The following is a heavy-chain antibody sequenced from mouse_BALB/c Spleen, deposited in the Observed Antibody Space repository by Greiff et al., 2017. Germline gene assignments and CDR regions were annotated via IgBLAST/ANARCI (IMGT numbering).Heavy chain of an antibody. CDR2: INPSNGRT. V-gene: IGHV1S81*02. Sequence: VQLHQPGAELVKPGASVKLSCKASGYTFTSYWMHWVKQRPGQGLEWIGEINPSNGRTNYNEKFKSKATLTVDKSSSTAYMQLSSLTSEDSAVYYCARSLYYGSSWFAYWGQGTLVTVSA. CDR1: GYTFTSYW. J-gene: IGHJ3*01. D-gene: IGHD1-1*01. CDR3: ARSLYYGSSWFAY.